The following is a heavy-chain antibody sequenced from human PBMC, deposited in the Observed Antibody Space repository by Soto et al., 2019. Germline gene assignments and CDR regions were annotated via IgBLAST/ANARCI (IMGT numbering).Heavy chain of an antibody. Sequence: QVQLVQSGAEVKRPGSSVKVSCKASGGTFGSYPISWGRQAPGQGLEWMGRIIPILDITDYAQRFQGRVTITADKSTSTAYMELSSLSSDDTAVYYCARPTSTGTTSGYYFDYWGQGTLVTVSS. D-gene: IGHD1-7*01. CDR2: IIPILDIT. CDR1: GGTFGSYP. J-gene: IGHJ4*02. V-gene: IGHV1-69*02. CDR3: ARPTSTGTTSGYYFDY.